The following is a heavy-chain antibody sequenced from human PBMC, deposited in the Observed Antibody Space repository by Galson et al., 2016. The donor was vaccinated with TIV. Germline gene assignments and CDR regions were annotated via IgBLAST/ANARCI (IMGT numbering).Heavy chain of an antibody. Sequence: SVKVSCKASGGTFSSYVIKWVRQAPGQGLEWMGEIIPMFGTANYAQKFQGRVTINADESTSTAYMELRSLRSEDTAVYYCAKDRNTAFDTHYSYYGLDVWGQGTTVIVSS. J-gene: IGHJ6*02. D-gene: IGHD5-18*01. V-gene: IGHV1-69*13. CDR3: AKDRNTAFDTHYSYYGLDV. CDR2: IIPMFGTA. CDR1: GGTFSSYV.